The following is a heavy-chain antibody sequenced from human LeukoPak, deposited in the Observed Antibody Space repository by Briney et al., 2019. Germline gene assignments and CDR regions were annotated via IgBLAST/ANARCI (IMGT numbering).Heavy chain of an antibody. Sequence: ASVKVSCKASGYTFTGYYMHWVRQAPGQGLEWMGRIIPILGIANYAQKFQGRVTITADKSTSTAYMELSSLRSEDTAVYYCARDEEMATILLDYWGQGTLVTVSS. D-gene: IGHD5-24*01. V-gene: IGHV1-69*04. J-gene: IGHJ4*02. CDR3: ARDEEMATILLDY. CDR2: IIPILGIA. CDR1: GYTFTGYY.